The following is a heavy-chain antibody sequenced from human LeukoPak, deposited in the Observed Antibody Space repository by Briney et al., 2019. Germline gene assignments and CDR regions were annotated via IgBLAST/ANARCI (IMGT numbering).Heavy chain of an antibody. V-gene: IGHV3-23*01. D-gene: IGHD4-23*01. CDR3: TNGLCCGDYGGY. CDR2: ISGSGAKT. J-gene: IGHJ4*02. Sequence: QPGGSLRLSCAASGFTFSRYDMSWVRQAPGKGPQWLSSISGSGAKTYYADSVKGRFTVSRDNSKNTLYLQMNNLRAEDTAVYYCTNGLCCGDYGGYWGPGTLVTVSS. CDR1: GFTFSRYD.